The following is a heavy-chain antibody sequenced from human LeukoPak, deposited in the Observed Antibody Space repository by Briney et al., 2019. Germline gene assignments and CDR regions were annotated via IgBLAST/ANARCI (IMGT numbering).Heavy chain of an antibody. CDR3: ARGKHLTGLDYYYGMDV. CDR2: IHTSGST. V-gene: IGHV4-4*07. Sequence: PSETLSLTCTVSGGSISSYYWSWVRQPAGKGLEWIGRIHTSGSTNYNPSLKSRVTMSVDTSKNQFSLKLNSVIAADTAVYYCARGKHLTGLDYYYGMDVWGQGTTVTVSS. CDR1: GGSISSYY. D-gene: IGHD7-27*01. J-gene: IGHJ6*02.